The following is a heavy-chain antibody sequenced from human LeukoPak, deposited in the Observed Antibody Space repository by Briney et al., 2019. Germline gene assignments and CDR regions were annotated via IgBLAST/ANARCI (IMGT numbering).Heavy chain of an antibody. J-gene: IGHJ4*02. CDR2: ISSSGSTK. CDR3: ARDYGGSSPFDY. V-gene: IGHV3-48*03. D-gene: IGHD4-23*01. CDR1: GFTFSSFE. Sequence: GGSLRLSCAVSGFTFSSFEMNWVRLAPGKGLEWVSYISSSGSTKYYADSVKGRFTISRDNAKNSLYLQMNSLRAEDTAVYYCARDYGGSSPFDYWGQGTLVTVSS.